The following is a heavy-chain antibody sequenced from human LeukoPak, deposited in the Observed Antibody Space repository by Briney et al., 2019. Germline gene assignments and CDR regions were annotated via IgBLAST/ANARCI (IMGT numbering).Heavy chain of an antibody. V-gene: IGHV3-7*01. D-gene: IGHD5-18*01. J-gene: IGHJ4*02. Sequence: GGSLRLSCAASGFTFSNYWMSWVRQAPGKGLEWVANIKQDGNEKYYVDSVKGRFTISRDNAKNSLYLQMNSLRAEDTAVYYCASGYNYGYLFDDWGQGTLVTVSS. CDR1: GFTFSNYW. CDR3: ASGYNYGYLFDD. CDR2: IKQDGNEK.